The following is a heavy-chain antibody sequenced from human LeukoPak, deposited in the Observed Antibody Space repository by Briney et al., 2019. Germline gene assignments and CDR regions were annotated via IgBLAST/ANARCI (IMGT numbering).Heavy chain of an antibody. D-gene: IGHD5-18*01. CDR1: GGSISSGSYY. V-gene: IGHV4-61*02. CDR2: IYTSGST. CDR3: ARDLVEYSLSTRGYYMDV. Sequence: PSETLSLTCTVSGGSISSGSYYWSWIRQPAGKGLEGIGRIYTSGSTNYNPSLKSRVTISVDTSKNQFSLKLSSVTAADPAVYYCARDLVEYSLSTRGYYMDVWGKGTTVTVSS. J-gene: IGHJ6*03.